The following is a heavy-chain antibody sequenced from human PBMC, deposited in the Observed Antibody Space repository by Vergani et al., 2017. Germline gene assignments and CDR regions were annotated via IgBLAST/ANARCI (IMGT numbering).Heavy chain of an antibody. D-gene: IGHD1-7*01. CDR1: GFTFSSYS. J-gene: IGHJ3*02. CDR3: ARDPHNWNYKGAFDI. Sequence: VQLVESGGGLVKPGGSLRLSCAASGFTFSSYSMNWVRQAPGKGLEWVSSISSSSSYIYYADSVKGRFTISRDNAKNSLYLQMNSLRAEDTAVYYCARDPHNWNYKGAFDIWGQGTMVTVSS. V-gene: IGHV3-21*01. CDR2: ISSSSSYI.